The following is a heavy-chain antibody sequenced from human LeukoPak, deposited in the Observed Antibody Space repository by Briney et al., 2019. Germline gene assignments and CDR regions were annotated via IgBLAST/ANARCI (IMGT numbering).Heavy chain of an antibody. D-gene: IGHD3-16*01. V-gene: IGHV3-23*01. J-gene: IGHJ5*02. Sequence: PGGSLRLSCAASGFTFSSYSMNWVRQAPGKGLEWVSAISGSGGSTYYADSVKGRFTISRDNSKNTLYLQMNSLRVEDTAVYYCARGGLYDPAPGGQGTLVTVSS. CDR1: GFTFSSYS. CDR3: ARGGLYDPAP. CDR2: ISGSGGST.